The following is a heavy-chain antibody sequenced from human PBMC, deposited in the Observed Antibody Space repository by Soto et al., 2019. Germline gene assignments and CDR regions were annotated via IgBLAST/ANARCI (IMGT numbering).Heavy chain of an antibody. CDR2: IYSGGST. J-gene: IGHJ4*02. Sequence: PGGSLRLSCPASGFTVSSNDMSSVRQAPGKGLELVSFIYSGGSTYYADSVKGRFTISRDNSKNTLYLQMNSLRAEDTAVYYCARALEYSSSWYNFDYWGQGT. V-gene: IGHV3-66*01. CDR1: GFTVSSND. D-gene: IGHD6-13*01. CDR3: ARALEYSSSWYNFDY.